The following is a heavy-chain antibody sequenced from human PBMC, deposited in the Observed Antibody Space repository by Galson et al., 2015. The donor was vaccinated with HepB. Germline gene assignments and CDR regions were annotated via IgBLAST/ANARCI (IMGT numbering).Heavy chain of an antibody. CDR2: ISAYNGNT. J-gene: IGHJ3*02. V-gene: IGHV1-18*01. CDR3: ARARIQLWSDDAFDI. CDR1: GYTFTSYG. Sequence: SVKVSCKASGYTFTSYGISWVRLAPGQGLEWMGWISAYNGNTNYAQKLQGRVTMTTDTSTSTAYMDLSSLRSEDTAIYYCARARIQLWSDDAFDIWGQGTMVTVSS. D-gene: IGHD5-18*01.